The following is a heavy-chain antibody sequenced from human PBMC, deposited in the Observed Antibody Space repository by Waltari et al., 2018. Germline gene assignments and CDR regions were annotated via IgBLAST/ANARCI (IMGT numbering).Heavy chain of an antibody. CDR2: IYYSGST. J-gene: IGHJ6*02. CDR1: GGSISSYY. D-gene: IGHD3-9*01. CDR3: ATVMWPDILTGYYTTNYYYGMDV. V-gene: IGHV4-59*01. Sequence: QVQLQESGPGLVKPSETLSLTCTVSGGSISSYYWSWIRQPPGKGLEWIGYIYYSGSTTYNPPPNSRRTISVDKTTNQFSPKMRSVTAADEAVDYCATVMWPDILTGYYTTNYYYGMDVWGQGTTVTVSS.